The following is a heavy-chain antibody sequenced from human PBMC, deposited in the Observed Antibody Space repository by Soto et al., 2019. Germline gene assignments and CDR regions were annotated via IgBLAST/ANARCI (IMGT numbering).Heavy chain of an antibody. D-gene: IGHD3-10*01. CDR3: ARRGITMVRGVIITGWFDP. CDR2: IYHSGST. V-gene: IGHV4-4*02. J-gene: IGHJ5*02. CDR1: GGSISSSNW. Sequence: SETLSLTCAVSGGSISSSNWWSWVRQPPGKGLEWIGEIYHSGSTNYNPSLKSRVTISVDKSKNQFFLKLSSVTAADTAVYYCARRGITMVRGVIITGWFDPWGQGTLVTVSS.